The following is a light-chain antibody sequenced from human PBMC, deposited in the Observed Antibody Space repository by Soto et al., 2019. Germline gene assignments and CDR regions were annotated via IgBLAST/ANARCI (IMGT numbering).Light chain of an antibody. CDR2: MGS. J-gene: IGKJ5*01. Sequence: DIVMTQSPVALPVTPGEPASISCRASQSLLSGNGNHYLNWYLQKPGQPPQLLIYMGSTRASGVPDRFSGSGSGADFTLKISRVEAADVGVYYCLQALQTPPTFGQGRRLEI. CDR1: QSLLSGNGNHY. V-gene: IGKV2-28*01. CDR3: LQALQTPPT.